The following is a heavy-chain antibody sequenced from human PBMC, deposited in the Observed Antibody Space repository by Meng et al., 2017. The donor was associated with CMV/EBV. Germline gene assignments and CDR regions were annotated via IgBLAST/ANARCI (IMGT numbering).Heavy chain of an antibody. CDR3: ARVMGPNRTPYYFDY. CDR1: GGSISSGDYY. D-gene: IGHD1-14*01. J-gene: IGHJ4*02. CDR2: IYYSGST. V-gene: IGHV4-30-4*08. Sequence: QVEPQRSGPGLVKPSQTLPLTFTASGGSISSGDYYWSWIRQPPGKGLEWIGYIYYSGSTYYNPSLKSRVTISVDTSKNQFSLKLSSVTAADTAVYYCARVMGPNRTPYYFDYWGQGTLVTVSS.